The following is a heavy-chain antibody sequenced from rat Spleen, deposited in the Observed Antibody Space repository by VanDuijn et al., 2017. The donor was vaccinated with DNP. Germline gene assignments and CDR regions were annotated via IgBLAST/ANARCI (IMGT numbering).Heavy chain of an antibody. CDR1: GFTFSNYD. D-gene: IGHD1-11*01. CDR2: ISYDGSST. Sequence: EVQLVESGGGLVQPGRSMKLSCAASGFTFSNYDMAWVRQAPKKGLEWVATISYDGSSTYYRDSVKGRFTISRDNAKSTLYLQMDSLRSEDTATYYCTTDQGSYYAMDAWGQGTSVTVSS. J-gene: IGHJ4*01. CDR3: TTDQGSYYAMDA. V-gene: IGHV5-7*01.